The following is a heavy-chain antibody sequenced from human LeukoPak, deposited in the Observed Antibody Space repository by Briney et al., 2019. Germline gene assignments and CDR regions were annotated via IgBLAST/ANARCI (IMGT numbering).Heavy chain of an antibody. D-gene: IGHD5-18*01. CDR1: GFSIIGQA. Sequence: GGSLSHFCAASGFSIIGQAMHWVRQAPGKGLEWVAVISYDGGNKHYSDSVKGRFTVSRDNSKNTLYLQMQSLRPEDTAVYHCAAMDTSQMTKFAGIDYPGPETLVTVST. CDR3: AAMDTSQMTKFAGIDY. V-gene: IGHV3-30*04. J-gene: IGHJ4*02. CDR2: ISYDGGNK.